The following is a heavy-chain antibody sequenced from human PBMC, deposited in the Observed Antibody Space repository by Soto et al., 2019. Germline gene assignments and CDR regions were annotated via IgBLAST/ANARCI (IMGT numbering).Heavy chain of an antibody. V-gene: IGHV3-30-3*01. D-gene: IGHD1-7*01. J-gene: IGHJ4*02. CDR3: ARDQGTPYDY. CDR2: ISYDGSNK. Sequence: GGSLRLSCAGSGFTFSSYAMHWVRQAPGKGLEWVAVISYDGSNKYYADSVKGRFTISRDNSKNTLYLQMNSLRAEDTAVYYCARDQGTPYDYWGQGTLVTVSS. CDR1: GFTFSSYA.